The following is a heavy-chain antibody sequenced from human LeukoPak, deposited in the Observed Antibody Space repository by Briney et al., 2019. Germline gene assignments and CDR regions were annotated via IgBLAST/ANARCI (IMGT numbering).Heavy chain of an antibody. CDR1: GFTFSNCA. Sequence: PGGSLRLSCAASGFTFSNCAMHWVRQAPGKGLEWVAFIRYDGSNKFYADSVKGRFTISRDNSKNTLYLQMNSLRAEDTAVYYCARVISYYDFWSGYYPDDAFDIWGQGTMVTVSS. CDR2: IRYDGSNK. D-gene: IGHD3-3*01. J-gene: IGHJ3*02. V-gene: IGHV3-30*02. CDR3: ARVISYYDFWSGYYPDDAFDI.